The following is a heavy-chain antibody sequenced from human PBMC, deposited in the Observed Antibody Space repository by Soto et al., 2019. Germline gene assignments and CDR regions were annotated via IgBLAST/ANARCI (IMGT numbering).Heavy chain of an antibody. Sequence: ETLSLTCTVSGGSISSSSYYWGWIRQPPGKGLEWIGSIYYSGSTYYNPSLKSRVTISVDTSKNQFSLKLSSVTAADTAVYYCARRGYYDSSGYVPYYFDYWGQGTLVTVSS. V-gene: IGHV4-39*01. CDR2: IYYSGST. D-gene: IGHD3-22*01. J-gene: IGHJ4*02. CDR3: ARRGYYDSSGYVPYYFDY. CDR1: GGSISSSSYY.